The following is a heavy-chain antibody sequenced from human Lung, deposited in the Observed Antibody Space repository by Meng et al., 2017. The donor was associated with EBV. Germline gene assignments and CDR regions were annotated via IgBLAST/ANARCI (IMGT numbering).Heavy chain of an antibody. D-gene: IGHD3-9*01. J-gene: IGHJ4*02. CDR2: ISGSGGGT. CDR3: AKVADMNILGFAPYDY. Sequence: EIQLLVPGEALLQAGGSLRLSLTASGFTCSNYAVSWARQAAGKGLDGVVVISGSGGGTYYAESVKGRITISRDNSKNTLSLQMNSLISEDTAVYYCAKVADMNILGFAPYDYWGQGTLVTVSS. V-gene: IGHV3-23*01. CDR1: GFTCSNYA.